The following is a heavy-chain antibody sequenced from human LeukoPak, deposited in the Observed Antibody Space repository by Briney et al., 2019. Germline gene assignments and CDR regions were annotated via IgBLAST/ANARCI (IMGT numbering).Heavy chain of an antibody. CDR2: ISGSGEST. CDR1: GFSFSDHY. Sequence: PGGSLRLSCAASGFSFSDHYMDWVRQAPGKGLEWVSAISGSGESTYYTDSVKGRFTISRDNSKNTLYLQMNSLRAEDTAVYYCAKDHMVATDYWGQGTLVTVSS. J-gene: IGHJ4*02. V-gene: IGHV3-23*01. D-gene: IGHD4-23*01. CDR3: AKDHMVATDY.